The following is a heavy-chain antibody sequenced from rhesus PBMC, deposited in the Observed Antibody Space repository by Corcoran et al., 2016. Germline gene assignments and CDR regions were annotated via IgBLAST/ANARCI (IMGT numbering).Heavy chain of an antibody. CDR3: ARWVKYSSWRGDSLDV. J-gene: IGHJ5-2*02. D-gene: IGHD6-13*01. CDR2: INVNSGST. Sequence: QVQLQESGPGLVTPSETLSLTCAVSGGSFRSYWWSWIAQPPRKGLGGIGEINVNSGSTNYNPSLKSRVTISKDASKNQFSLKLSSVTAADTAVYYCARWVKYSSWRGDSLDVWGRGVLVTVSS. V-gene: IGHV4-80*01. CDR1: GGSFRSYW.